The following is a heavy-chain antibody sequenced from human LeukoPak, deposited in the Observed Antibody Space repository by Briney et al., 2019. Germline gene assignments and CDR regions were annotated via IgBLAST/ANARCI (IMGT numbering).Heavy chain of an antibody. CDR1: GFTFSSYA. Sequence: HPGGSLRLSCAASGFTFSSYAMSWVRQAPGKGLEWVSAISGSGGSTYYADSVKGRFTISRDNSKNTLYLQMNSLRAEDTAVYYCARGDIAARYYFDYWGQGTLVTVSS. CDR3: ARGDIAARYYFDY. J-gene: IGHJ4*02. D-gene: IGHD6-6*01. V-gene: IGHV3-23*01. CDR2: ISGSGGST.